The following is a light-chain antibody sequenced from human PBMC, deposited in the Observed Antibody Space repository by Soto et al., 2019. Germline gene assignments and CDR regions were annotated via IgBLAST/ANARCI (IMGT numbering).Light chain of an antibody. CDR3: QQYNNWRPWT. J-gene: IGKJ1*01. Sequence: EIVMTQSPATLSVSPGERATLSCRASQSVSSNLAWYQQKPGQAPRLLIYGASTRATGIPARFSGSGSGTEFTLTISSLQSEDFAVYYCQQYNNWRPWTFGQGTKVEI. CDR2: GAS. V-gene: IGKV3-15*01. CDR1: QSVSSN.